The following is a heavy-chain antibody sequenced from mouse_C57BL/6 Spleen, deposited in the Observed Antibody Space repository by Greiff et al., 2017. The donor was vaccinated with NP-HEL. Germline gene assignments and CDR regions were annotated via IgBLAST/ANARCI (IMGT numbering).Heavy chain of an antibody. Sequence: EVKLVESGGDLVKPGGSLKLSCAASGFTFSSYGMSWVRRTPDKRLEWVATISSGGSYTYYPDSVKGRFTISRDNAKNTLYLQMSSLKSEDTAMYYCARERGSSLDYWGQGTTLTVSS. CDR3: ARERGSSLDY. CDR1: GFTFSSYG. V-gene: IGHV5-6*01. CDR2: ISSGGSYT. J-gene: IGHJ2*01. D-gene: IGHD1-1*01.